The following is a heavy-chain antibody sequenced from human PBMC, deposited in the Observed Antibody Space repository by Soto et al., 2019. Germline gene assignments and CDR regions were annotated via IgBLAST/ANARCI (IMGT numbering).Heavy chain of an antibody. CDR2: ISYDGSNK. CDR3: AKDLGIEKWEVDV. Sequence: GGSLRLSCAASGFTFSSYGMHWVRQAPGKGLEWVAVISYDGSNKYYADSVKGRFTISRDNSKNTLYLQMNSLRAEDTAVYYCAKDLGIEKWEVDVWGQGTTVTVSS. J-gene: IGHJ6*02. V-gene: IGHV3-30*18. CDR1: GFTFSSYG. D-gene: IGHD1-26*01.